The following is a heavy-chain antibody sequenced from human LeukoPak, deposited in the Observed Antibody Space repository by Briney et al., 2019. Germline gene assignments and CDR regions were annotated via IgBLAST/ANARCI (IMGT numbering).Heavy chain of an antibody. V-gene: IGHV1-18*01. D-gene: IGHD2-21*02. CDR3: ARKGCTGDCYRFDP. CDR2: INTYNGNT. Sequence: SVKVSCKASRYTFNTYGISRVRQAPGQRREWVGWINTYNGNTKYAQKFQGRVTMTPHTSTSTAYLELSSLRSDDTAVYYCARKGCTGDCYRFDPWGQGTLGTLSS. CDR1: RYTFNTYG. J-gene: IGHJ5*02.